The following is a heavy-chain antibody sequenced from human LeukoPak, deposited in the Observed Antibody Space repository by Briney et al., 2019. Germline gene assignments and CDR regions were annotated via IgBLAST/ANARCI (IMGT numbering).Heavy chain of an antibody. D-gene: IGHD1-26*01. Sequence: SETLSLTCAVYGGSFSGYYWSWIRQTPGKGLEWIGEINHSGSTNYNPSLKSRVTISVDTSKNQFSLKLSSVTAADTAVYYCARDVGATTVDYWGQGTLVTVSS. CDR1: GGSFSGYY. CDR3: ARDVGATTVDY. V-gene: IGHV4-34*01. CDR2: INHSGST. J-gene: IGHJ4*02.